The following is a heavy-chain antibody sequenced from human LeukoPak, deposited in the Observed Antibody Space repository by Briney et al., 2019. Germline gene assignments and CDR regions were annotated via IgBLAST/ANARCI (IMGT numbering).Heavy chain of an antibody. CDR3: ARGTGTRIYYYYYYMDV. Sequence: PSETLSLTCAVYGGSFSGYYWSWIRQPPGKGLEWIGEINHSGSTNYNPSLKSRVTISVDTSKNQFSLKLSSVTAADTAVYYCARGTGTRIYYYYYYMDVWGKGTTVTVSS. CDR2: INHSGST. D-gene: IGHD1-7*01. CDR1: GGSFSGYY. V-gene: IGHV4-34*01. J-gene: IGHJ6*03.